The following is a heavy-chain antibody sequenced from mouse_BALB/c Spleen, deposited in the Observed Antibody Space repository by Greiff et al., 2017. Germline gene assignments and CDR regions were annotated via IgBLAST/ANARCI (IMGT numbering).Heavy chain of an antibody. CDR1: GFTFSSFG. CDR2: ISSGSSTI. CDR3: ATELTGTMDY. Sequence: EVHLVESGGGLVQPGGSRKLSCAASGFTFSSFGMHWVRQAPEKGLEWVAYISSGSSTIYYADTVKGRFTISRDNPKNTLFLQMTSLRSEDTAMYYCATELTGTMDYWGQGTSVTVSS. V-gene: IGHV5-17*02. D-gene: IGHD4-1*01. J-gene: IGHJ4*01.